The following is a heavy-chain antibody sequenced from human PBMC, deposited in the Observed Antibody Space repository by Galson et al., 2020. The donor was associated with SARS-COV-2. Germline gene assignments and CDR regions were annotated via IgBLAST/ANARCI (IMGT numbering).Heavy chain of an antibody. CDR1: GGTFSSYA. Sequence: SVKVSCKASGGTFSSYAISWVRQAPGQGLEWMGGIIPIFGTANYAQKFQGRVTITADKSTSTAYMELSSLRSEDTAVYYCARGGTDSSSWGYYDYGMDVWGQGTTVTVSS. D-gene: IGHD6-6*01. CDR2: IIPIFGTA. V-gene: IGHV1-69*06. J-gene: IGHJ6*02. CDR3: ARGGTDSSSWGYYDYGMDV.